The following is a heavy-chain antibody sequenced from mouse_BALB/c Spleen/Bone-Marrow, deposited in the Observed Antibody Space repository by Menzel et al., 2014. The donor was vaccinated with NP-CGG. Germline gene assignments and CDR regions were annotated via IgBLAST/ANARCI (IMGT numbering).Heavy chain of an antibody. CDR1: GYTFSSYW. CDR3: ARNGNYPAWFAY. J-gene: IGHJ3*01. CDR2: ILPGSGST. D-gene: IGHD2-1*01. Sequence: VQRVESGAELMKPGASVKISCKATGYTFSSYWIEWVKQRPGHGLEGIGEILPGSGSTNYNEKFKGKATFTADTSSNTAYMQLSSLTSEDSAVYYCARNGNYPAWFAYWGQGTLVTVSA. V-gene: IGHV1-9*01.